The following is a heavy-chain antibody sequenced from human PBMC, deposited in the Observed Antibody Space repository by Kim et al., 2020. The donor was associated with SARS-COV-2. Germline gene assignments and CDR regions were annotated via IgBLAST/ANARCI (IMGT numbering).Heavy chain of an antibody. CDR2: FDPEDGET. Sequence: ASVKVSCKVSGYTLTELSMHWVRQAPGKGLEWMGGFDPEDGETIYAQKFQGRVTMTEDTSTDTAYMELSSLRSEDTAVYYCATPTYSKGISDYYYYGMDVWGQGTTVTVSS. CDR3: ATPTYSKGISDYYYYGMDV. J-gene: IGHJ6*02. CDR1: GYTLTELS. D-gene: IGHD4-4*01. V-gene: IGHV1-24*01.